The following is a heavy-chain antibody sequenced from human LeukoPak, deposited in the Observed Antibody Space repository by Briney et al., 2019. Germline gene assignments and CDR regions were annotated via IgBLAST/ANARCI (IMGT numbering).Heavy chain of an antibody. D-gene: IGHD6-13*01. V-gene: IGHV1-8*01. CDR3: ARGYSIAADPEPSDY. CDR2: MNPNSGNT. J-gene: IGHJ4*02. Sequence: ASVKVSCKASGYTFTSYDINWVRQATGQGLEWMGWMNPNSGNTGYAQKFQGRVTMTRNTSISTAYLELSSLRSEDTAVYYCARGYSIAADPEPSDYWGQGTLVTVSS. CDR1: GYTFTSYD.